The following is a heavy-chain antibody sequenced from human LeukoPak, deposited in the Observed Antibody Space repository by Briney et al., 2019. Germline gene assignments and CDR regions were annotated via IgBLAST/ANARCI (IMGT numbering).Heavy chain of an antibody. CDR1: GFTFSNYE. Sequence: PGRSLRLSCAASGFTFSNYEMNWVRQAPGKGLEWVSYISSTGNTINYADSVKGRFTISRDNAKNSPYLQMNSLRAEDTAIYYCARGLRASSAAWGQGTLVTVSS. V-gene: IGHV3-48*03. CDR3: ARGLRASSAA. CDR2: ISSTGNTI. J-gene: IGHJ5*02. D-gene: IGHD2-15*01.